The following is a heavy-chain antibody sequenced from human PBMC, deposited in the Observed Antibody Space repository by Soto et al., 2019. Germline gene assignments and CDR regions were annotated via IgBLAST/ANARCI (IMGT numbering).Heavy chain of an antibody. CDR1: GFTFSNYD. Sequence: PGGSLRLSCAASGFTFSNYDMYWVRQAPGMGLDWVAFIWYDGSNKFYADSVKGRFTISRDDSKNTLYLQMNSLRVEDTAVYYCARGPKGDSYGKDVWGQGTTVTVSS. J-gene: IGHJ6*02. CDR2: IWYDGSNK. V-gene: IGHV3-33*01. D-gene: IGHD2-8*01. CDR3: ARGPKGDSYGKDV.